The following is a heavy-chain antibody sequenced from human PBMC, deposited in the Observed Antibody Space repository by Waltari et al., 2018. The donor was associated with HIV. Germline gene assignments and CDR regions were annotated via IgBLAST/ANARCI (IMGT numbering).Heavy chain of an antibody. CDR3: ARDGGRRGPFGY. V-gene: IGHV3-7*01. CDR1: GFTFSNYW. J-gene: IGHJ4*02. D-gene: IGHD3-3*01. Sequence: EVQLVESGGGLVQPGGSLRLSCAASGFTFSNYWMSWVRQAPGKGLEWVANIKQDGSENDYVDSVKCRFTSARDNDKNSVDLQMNSLRAEDTAVYYCARDGGRRGPFGYWGQGTLVTVSS. CDR2: IKQDGSEN.